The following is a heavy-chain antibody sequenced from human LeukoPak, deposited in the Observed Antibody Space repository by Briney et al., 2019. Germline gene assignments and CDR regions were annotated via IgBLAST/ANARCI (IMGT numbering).Heavy chain of an antibody. D-gene: IGHD2-2*01. CDR2: IYTSGST. CDR3: ARWGVPAAKDNWFDP. CDR1: GGSISSYY. Sequence: SETLPLTCTVSGGSISSYYWSWIRQPPGKGLEWIGYIYTSGSTNYNPSLKSRVTISVDTSKNQFSLKLSSVTAADTAVYYCARWGVPAAKDNWFDPWGQGTLVTVSS. V-gene: IGHV4-4*09. J-gene: IGHJ5*02.